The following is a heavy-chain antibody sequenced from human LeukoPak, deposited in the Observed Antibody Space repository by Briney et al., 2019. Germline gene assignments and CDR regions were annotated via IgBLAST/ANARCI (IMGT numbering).Heavy chain of an antibody. D-gene: IGHD5-18*01. Sequence: SGTLSLTCGVSGGSISSNNWWSWVRQPPGQGLEWIGEIYHSGSANYNPSLKSRVTISVDKSKNQLSLKLISVTAADTAVYYCARDVGTALVTGNYWGQGTLVTVSS. CDR2: IYHSGSA. CDR1: GGSISSNNW. J-gene: IGHJ4*02. V-gene: IGHV4-4*02. CDR3: ARDVGTALVTGNY.